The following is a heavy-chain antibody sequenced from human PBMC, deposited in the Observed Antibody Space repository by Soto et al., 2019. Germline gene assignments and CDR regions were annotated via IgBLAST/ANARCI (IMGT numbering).Heavy chain of an antibody. CDR3: ARDPLAYCGGDCFERSGAFDT. J-gene: IGHJ3*02. V-gene: IGHV1-69*13. Sequence: GXSVKVSCKASVGTFSSYAISWVRQAPGQGLEWMGGIIPIFGTANYAQKFQGRVTITADESTSTAYMELSSLRSEDTAVYYCARDPLAYCGGDCFERSGAFDTWGQGTMVTVSS. CDR2: IIPIFGTA. D-gene: IGHD2-21*02. CDR1: VGTFSSYA.